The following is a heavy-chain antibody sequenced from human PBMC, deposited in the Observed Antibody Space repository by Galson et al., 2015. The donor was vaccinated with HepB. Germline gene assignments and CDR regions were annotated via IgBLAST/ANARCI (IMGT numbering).Heavy chain of an antibody. CDR2: ISSGSSNI. CDR3: ARSTGNIDD. CDR1: GFTFSSYS. Sequence: SLRLSCAASGFTFSSYSMNWVRQAPGKGLEWVSDISSGSSNIYYADSVKGRFTISRDNTKNTLYLQMNSLRDEDTAVYYCARSTGNIDDWGQGTLVTVSS. D-gene: IGHD2/OR15-2a*01. V-gene: IGHV3-48*02. J-gene: IGHJ4*02.